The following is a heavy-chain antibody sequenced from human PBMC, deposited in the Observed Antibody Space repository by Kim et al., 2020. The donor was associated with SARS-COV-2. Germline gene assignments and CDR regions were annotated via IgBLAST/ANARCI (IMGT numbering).Heavy chain of an antibody. V-gene: IGHV1-2*02. D-gene: IGHD3-3*01. CDR2: INLYSGDT. CDR3: ARYRHFWSRLYLDF. Sequence: ASVKVSCKASGYTFTNYYIHWVRQAPGQGLEWMGWINLYSGDTNYAQKFQGRVTMTTDMSTSTPYVDLTSLSSDDTAVYYCARYRHFWSRLYLDFWGEGT. J-gene: IGHJ4*02. CDR1: GYTFTNYY.